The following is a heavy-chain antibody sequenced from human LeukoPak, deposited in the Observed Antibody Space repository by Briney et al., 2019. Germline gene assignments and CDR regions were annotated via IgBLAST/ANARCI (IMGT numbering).Heavy chain of an antibody. J-gene: IGHJ5*02. CDR3: AKRPRIAAAGGGSWFDP. D-gene: IGHD6-13*01. V-gene: IGHV3-23*01. Sequence: TGGSLRLSCAASGFTFSNFAMSWVRQAPGKGLEWVSAISGTGGSTYYADSVKGRFTISRDNSQNTLYLQMNSLRSEDTAVYYCAKRPRIAAAGGGSWFDPWGQGTLVTVSS. CDR1: GFTFSNFA. CDR2: ISGTGGST.